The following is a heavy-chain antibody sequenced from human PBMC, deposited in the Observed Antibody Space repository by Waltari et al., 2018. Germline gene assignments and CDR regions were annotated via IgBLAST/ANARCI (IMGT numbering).Heavy chain of an antibody. Sequence: QVQLVESGGGVVQPGRSLRLPCAASGFTCSSYAMHWVRQAPGKGRWWVAVISYVGSNKYYADSVKGRFTISRDNSKNTLYLQMNSLRAEDTAVYYCARDRVEGMLDYWGQGTLVTVSS. V-gene: IGHV3-30-3*01. J-gene: IGHJ4*02. CDR3: ARDRVEGMLDY. CDR1: GFTCSSYA. CDR2: ISYVGSNK. D-gene: IGHD2-15*01.